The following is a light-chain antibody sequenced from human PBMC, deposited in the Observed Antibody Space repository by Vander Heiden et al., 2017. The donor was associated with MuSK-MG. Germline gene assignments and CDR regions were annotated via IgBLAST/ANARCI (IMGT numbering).Light chain of an antibody. CDR2: GKN. CDR1: SLRNYY. J-gene: IGLJ2*01. Sequence: SSELTQAPAVSVALGQTVRITCQGDSLRNYYASWYQQKPGQAPVLLMFGKNNRPSGIPDRFSGSSSGTTASLTITGAQAEDEADYYCHSRDSSNNHVIFGGGTKLTVL. CDR3: HSRDSSNNHVI. V-gene: IGLV3-19*01.